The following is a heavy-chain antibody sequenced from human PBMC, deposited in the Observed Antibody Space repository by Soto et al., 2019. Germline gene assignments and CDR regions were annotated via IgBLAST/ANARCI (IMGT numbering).Heavy chain of an antibody. CDR3: VSQRTTVPTQAYFDY. J-gene: IGHJ4*02. CDR1: GGSVTNSIYY. Sequence: SETLSLTCTVSGGSVTNSIYYWGWIRQSPGKGLEWIGSVYYRGRSYSKSSVKSRVTISVDTSKNRFSLSLNSVTASDTAVYFCVSQRTTVPTQAYFDYWGPGALVTVSS. V-gene: IGHV4-39*01. D-gene: IGHD4-17*01. CDR2: VYYRGRS.